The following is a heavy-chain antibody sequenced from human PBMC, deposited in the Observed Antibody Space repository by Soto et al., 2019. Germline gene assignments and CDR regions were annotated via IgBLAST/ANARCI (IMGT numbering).Heavy chain of an antibody. CDR2: ITASGGST. V-gene: IGHV3-23*01. CDR1: GFNLSPYD. J-gene: IGHJ5*02. CDR3: AKDRYDFWSGPGHLFAP. Sequence: GGTLRLSCVTSGFNLSPYDMSWVRQASGKGLEWDATITASGGSTFYADSVKGRFTISRDNRKDTVYVQMNSLRAEDTALYYCAKDRYDFWSGPGHLFAPWGQGSLVTGSA. D-gene: IGHD3-3*01.